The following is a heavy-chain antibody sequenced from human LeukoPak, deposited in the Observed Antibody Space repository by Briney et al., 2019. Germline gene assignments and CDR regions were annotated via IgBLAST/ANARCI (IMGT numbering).Heavy chain of an antibody. Sequence: GGSLRLSCTASGFTMSGIHMNWVCQAPGKGLDWVSGLYAGGSTYYAGSVTGRFTISRDDSKNTLYLQMTGLRVDDTAIYYCVRGNGNVGGRLDPWGQGAWVIVSS. J-gene: IGHJ5*02. D-gene: IGHD1-1*01. CDR1: GFTMSGIH. V-gene: IGHV3-66*01. CDR3: VRGNGNVGGRLDP. CDR2: LYAGGST.